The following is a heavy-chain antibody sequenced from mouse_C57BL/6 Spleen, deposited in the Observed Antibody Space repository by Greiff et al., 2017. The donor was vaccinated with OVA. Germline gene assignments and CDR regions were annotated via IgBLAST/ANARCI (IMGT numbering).Heavy chain of an antibody. Sequence: EVQGVESGGGLVQPGGSLSLSCAASGFTFTDYYMSWVRQPPGKALEWLGFIRNKANGYTTEYSASVKGRFTISRDNSQSILYLQMNALRAEDSATYYCARSPHGNSYYFDYWGQGTTLTVSS. J-gene: IGHJ2*01. CDR2: IRNKANGYTT. D-gene: IGHD2-1*01. CDR3: ARSPHGNSYYFDY. CDR1: GFTFTDYY. V-gene: IGHV7-3*01.